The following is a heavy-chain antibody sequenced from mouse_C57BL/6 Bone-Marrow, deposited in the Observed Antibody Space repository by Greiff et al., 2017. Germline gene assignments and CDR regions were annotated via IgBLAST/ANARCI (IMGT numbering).Heavy chain of an antibody. J-gene: IGHJ3*01. CDR3: AREDYYGSMFAY. CDR1: GFTFSSYG. V-gene: IGHV5-6*01. D-gene: IGHD1-1*01. Sequence: DVHLVESGGDLVKPGGSLKLSCAASGFTFSSYGMSWVRQTPDKRLEWVATISSGGSYTYSPDSVKGRFTISRDNAKNTLYLQMSSLKSEDTSMYYCAREDYYGSMFAYWGQGTLVTVSA. CDR2: ISSGGSYT.